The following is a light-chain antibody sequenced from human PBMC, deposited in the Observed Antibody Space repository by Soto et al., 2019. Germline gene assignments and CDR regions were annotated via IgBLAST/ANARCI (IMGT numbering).Light chain of an antibody. CDR3: QQYNDSPPWT. Sequence: EVVLTQSPATLSLSPGERASLSCRASQSVSTNLAWYQQKPGQAPSLLIYGASTRATGIPARFSGSGSAPEFTLTISSLQSEDLAVYYCQQYNDSPPWTFGQGTKVEIK. CDR1: QSVSTN. V-gene: IGKV3D-15*01. J-gene: IGKJ1*01. CDR2: GAS.